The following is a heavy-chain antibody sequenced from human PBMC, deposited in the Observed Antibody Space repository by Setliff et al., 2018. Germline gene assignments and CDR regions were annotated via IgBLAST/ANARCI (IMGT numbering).Heavy chain of an antibody. V-gene: IGHV3-73*01. D-gene: IGHD5-18*01. J-gene: IGHJ3*02. CDR1: GFSFSGSA. Sequence: GGSLRLSCAASGFSFSGSAVYWVRQASVKGLEWIGRIRGRTDNYATAYAASVRGRCTISRDDSKNTAYLQMNSLKTEDTAVYYCTFARDGYDVFDIWGQGTMVTVSS. CDR3: TFARDGYDVFDI. CDR2: IRGRTDNYAT.